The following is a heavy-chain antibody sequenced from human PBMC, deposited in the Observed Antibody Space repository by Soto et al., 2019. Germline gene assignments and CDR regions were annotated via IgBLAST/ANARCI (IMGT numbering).Heavy chain of an antibody. V-gene: IGHV4-39*01. J-gene: IGHJ6*03. CDR1: GRSISSSSYY. Sequence: PSETLSLTCTVSGRSISSSSYYWGWIRQPPGKGLEWIGSIYYSGSTYYNPSLKSRVTISVDTSKNQFSLKLSSVTAADTAVYYCARQSGTYYDFWSGYSGNYYYYMDVWGKGTTVT. CDR2: IYYSGST. CDR3: ARQSGTYYDFWSGYSGNYYYYMDV. D-gene: IGHD3-3*01.